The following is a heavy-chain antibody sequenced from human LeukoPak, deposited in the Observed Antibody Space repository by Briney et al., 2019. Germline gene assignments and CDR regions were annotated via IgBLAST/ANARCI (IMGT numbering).Heavy chain of an antibody. V-gene: IGHV4-39*01. J-gene: IGHJ3*02. CDR2: IYHNGIT. CDR3: ARNGLIRNAFDI. D-gene: IGHD3-22*01. Sequence: SETLSLTCTVSGGSVSTTSYFWAWIRQPPGKGLEWIGNIYHNGITYYNVSLKSRLTMSVDPSKNQFSMKLSSVTAADTAVYVCARNGLIRNAFDIWGQGTMVTVSS. CDR1: GGSVSTTSYF.